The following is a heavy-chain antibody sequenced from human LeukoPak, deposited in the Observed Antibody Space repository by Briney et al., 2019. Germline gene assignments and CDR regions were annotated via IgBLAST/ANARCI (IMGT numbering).Heavy chain of an antibody. Sequence: ASVKVSCKASGYTFTSYGISWVRQAPGQGLEWMGWISAYNGNTNYAQKLQGRVTMTTDTSTSTAYMELRSLRSDDTAIYYCARLLLGSQSRGFEYWGQGTLVTVSS. CDR3: ARLLLGSQSRGFEY. CDR1: GYTFTSYG. J-gene: IGHJ4*02. D-gene: IGHD3-10*01. CDR2: ISAYNGNT. V-gene: IGHV1-18*01.